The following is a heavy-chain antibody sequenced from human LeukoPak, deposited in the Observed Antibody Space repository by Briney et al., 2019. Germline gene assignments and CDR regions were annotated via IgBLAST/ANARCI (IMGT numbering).Heavy chain of an antibody. CDR2: IIPILGIA. Sequence: SVKVSCKASGGTFSSYTISWVRQAPGQGLEWMGRIIPILGIANYAQKFQGRATITADKSTSTAYMELSSLRSEDTAVYYCARDLEGYYDSSGYRGGDYWGQGTLVTVSS. CDR1: GGTFSSYT. CDR3: ARDLEGYYDSSGYRGGDY. J-gene: IGHJ4*02. D-gene: IGHD3-22*01. V-gene: IGHV1-69*04.